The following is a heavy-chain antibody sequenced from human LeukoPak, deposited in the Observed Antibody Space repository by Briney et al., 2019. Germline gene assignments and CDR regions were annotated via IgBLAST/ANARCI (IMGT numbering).Heavy chain of an antibody. Sequence: SETLSLTCTLSGGSISSYYWSWIRQPPGKGLEWIGNIYYSGNTNYNPSLKSRVTISVGKSKNQFSLKLSSVTAADTAVFYCARHTATMTYFDYWGQGTLVTVSS. CDR2: IYYSGNT. CDR1: GGSISSYY. D-gene: IGHD5-12*01. J-gene: IGHJ4*02. CDR3: ARHTATMTYFDY. V-gene: IGHV4-59*08.